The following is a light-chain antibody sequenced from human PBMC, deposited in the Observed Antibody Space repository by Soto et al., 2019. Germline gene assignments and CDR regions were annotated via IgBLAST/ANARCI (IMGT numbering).Light chain of an antibody. Sequence: QSALTQPASVSGSPGQSITISCTGTSSDVGSYNLVSWYQQHPGKAPKLMIYEVNKRPSGVSNRFSGSKSGNTASLTISGLQAEDEADYYCCSYAGSSTFEVFATGTKLTVL. CDR2: EVN. V-gene: IGLV2-23*02. CDR1: SSDVGSYNL. CDR3: CSYAGSSTFEV. J-gene: IGLJ1*01.